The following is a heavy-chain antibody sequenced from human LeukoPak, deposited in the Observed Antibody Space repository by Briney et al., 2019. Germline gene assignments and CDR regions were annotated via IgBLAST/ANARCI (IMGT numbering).Heavy chain of an antibody. CDR1: GFTFSSYG. Sequence: PGRSLRLSCAASGFTFSSYGMHWVRQAPGKGLEWVAVISYDGSNKYYADSVKGRFTISRDNSKNTLYLQMNSLRAEDTAVYYCAKETPSTWIQLWPPDYWGQGTLVTVSS. CDR3: AKETPSTWIQLWPPDY. V-gene: IGHV3-30*18. J-gene: IGHJ4*02. D-gene: IGHD5-18*01. CDR2: ISYDGSNK.